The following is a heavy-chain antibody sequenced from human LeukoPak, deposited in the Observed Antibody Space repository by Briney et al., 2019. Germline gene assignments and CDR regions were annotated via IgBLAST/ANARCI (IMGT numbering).Heavy chain of an antibody. V-gene: IGHV3-21*01. CDR3: VRGGYRGFDYEY. J-gene: IGHJ4*02. CDR1: GFTFSTYS. Sequence: PGESLRLSCAASGFTFSTYSMNWLRLAPGKGLEWVSSISPDSNYKYYVDSVKGRFTISRDNAKSSLYLQMNSLRTEDTAVYYRVRGGYRGFDYEYWGRGTLVTVSS. D-gene: IGHD5-12*01. CDR2: ISPDSNYK.